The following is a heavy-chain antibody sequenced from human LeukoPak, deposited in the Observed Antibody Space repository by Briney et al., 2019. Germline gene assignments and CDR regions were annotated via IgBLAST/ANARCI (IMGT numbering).Heavy chain of an antibody. D-gene: IGHD3-22*01. Sequence: GGSLRLSCAASGFTFSSHSMNWVRQAPGKGLEWVAVISYDGSNKYYADSVKGRFTISRDNSKNTLYLQMNSLRAEDTAVYYCARGETYYYDSSGYEADYWGQGTLVTVSS. J-gene: IGHJ4*02. CDR2: ISYDGSNK. CDR1: GFTFSSHS. CDR3: ARGETYYYDSSGYEADY. V-gene: IGHV3-30*03.